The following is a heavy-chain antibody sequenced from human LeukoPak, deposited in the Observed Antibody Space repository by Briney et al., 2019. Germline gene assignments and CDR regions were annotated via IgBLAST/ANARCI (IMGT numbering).Heavy chain of an antibody. J-gene: IGHJ3*02. V-gene: IGHV4-4*09. CDR3: ARPYSSGWSGAFDI. CDR2: IYTSGNT. D-gene: IGHD6-19*01. Sequence: PSETLSLTCTVSGGSISSYYWSWIRQPPGEGLEWIGNIYTSGNTNYNPSLKSRVAISVDTSKNQFSLKLNSVTAADTAVYYCARPYSSGWSGAFDIWGQGTMVTVSS. CDR1: GGSISSYY.